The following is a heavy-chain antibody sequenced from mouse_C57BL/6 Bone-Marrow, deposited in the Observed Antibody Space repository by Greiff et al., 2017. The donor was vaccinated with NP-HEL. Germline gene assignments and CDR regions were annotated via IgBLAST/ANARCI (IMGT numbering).Heavy chain of an antibody. CDR2: IYWDDDK. D-gene: IGHD1-1*01. V-gene: IGHV8-12*01. CDR3: ARSSPYYYGSSTGFAY. CDR1: GFSLSTSGMG. Sequence: QVTLKVCGPGILQSSQTLSLTCSFSGFSLSTSGMGVSWIRQPSGKGLEWLAHIYWDDDKRYNPSLKSRLTISKDTSRNQVFLKITSVDTADTATYYCARSSPYYYGSSTGFAYWGQGTLVTVSA. J-gene: IGHJ3*01.